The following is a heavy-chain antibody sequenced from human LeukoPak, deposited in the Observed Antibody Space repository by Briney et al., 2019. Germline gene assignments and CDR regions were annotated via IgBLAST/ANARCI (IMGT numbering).Heavy chain of an antibody. CDR2: ISNDGNDK. V-gene: IGHV3-30-3*01. J-gene: IGHJ3*02. CDR1: GFTLSSYA. Sequence: GRSLRLSCAASGFTLSSYAMHWVRQAAGKGLEWVAVISNDGNDKYHADSVKGRFTISRDNSKNTLYLQMNSLRAEDTAVYYCARDEYYDSSGSDAFVIWGQGTMVTVSS. CDR3: ARDEYYDSSGSDAFVI. D-gene: IGHD3-22*01.